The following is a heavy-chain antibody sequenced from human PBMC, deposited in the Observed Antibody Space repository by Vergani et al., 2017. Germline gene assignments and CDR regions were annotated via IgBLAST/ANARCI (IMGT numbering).Heavy chain of an antibody. CDR1: GFTFSTYA. D-gene: IGHD1-26*01. V-gene: IGHV3-23*01. CDR3: VKDAVSYENFFDS. CDR2: LTGGGGST. Sequence: EVQLLESGGSLKQPGGSVRLSCAASGFTFSTYAMHWVRQAPGKGLEWVSALTGGGGSTYYADSFKGRFFISRDNSRDTLYLQMNRLRPEDTATYYCVKDAVSYENFFDSWGQGTLVTVSS. J-gene: IGHJ4*02.